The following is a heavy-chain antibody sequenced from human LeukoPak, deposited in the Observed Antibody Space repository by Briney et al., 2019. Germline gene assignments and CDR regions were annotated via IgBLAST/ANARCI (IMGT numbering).Heavy chain of an antibody. CDR2: ISYDGSNK. D-gene: IGHD6-13*01. V-gene: IGHV3-30-3*01. CDR3: ARRAIPSQQRAMDWFDP. J-gene: IGHJ5*02. Sequence: GGSLRLSCAASGFTVSSNYMSWVRQAPGKGLEWVAVISYDGSNKYYADSVKGRFTISRDNSKNTLYLQMNSLRAEDTAVYYCARRAIPSQQRAMDWFDPWGQGTLVTVSS. CDR1: GFTVSSNY.